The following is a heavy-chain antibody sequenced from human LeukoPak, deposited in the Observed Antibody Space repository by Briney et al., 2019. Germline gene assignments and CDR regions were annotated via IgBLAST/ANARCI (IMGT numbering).Heavy chain of an antibody. CDR3: ARDIPYYDSSGYYRHYAFDI. J-gene: IGHJ3*02. CDR1: GGSISSSSYY. D-gene: IGHD3-22*01. Sequence: SETLSLTCTVSGGSISSSSYYWGWIRQPPGKGREWIVSIYYSGSTYYNPSLKSRVTIAVYTTKNQLSLKLSSVTAADTAVYYCARDIPYYDSSGYYRHYAFDIWGQGTMVTVSS. V-gene: IGHV4-39*07. CDR2: IYYSGST.